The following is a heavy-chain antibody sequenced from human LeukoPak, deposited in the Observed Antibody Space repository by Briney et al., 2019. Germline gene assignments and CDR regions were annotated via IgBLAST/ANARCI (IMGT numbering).Heavy chain of an antibody. D-gene: IGHD6-6*01. CDR1: GFTFSSYA. Sequence: GGSLRLSCAASGFTFSSYAMSWVRQAPGKGLEWVSAISGSGGSTYYADSVKGRFTISRDNSKNTLYLQMNSLRAEDTAVYYCAKDLLGSVPFIAARPWFYDYWGQGTLVTVSS. CDR2: ISGSGGST. J-gene: IGHJ4*02. CDR3: AKDLLGSVPFIAARPWFYDY. V-gene: IGHV3-23*01.